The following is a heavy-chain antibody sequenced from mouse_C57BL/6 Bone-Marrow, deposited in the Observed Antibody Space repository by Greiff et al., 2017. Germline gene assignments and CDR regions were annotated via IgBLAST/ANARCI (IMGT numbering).Heavy chain of an antibody. J-gene: IGHJ2*01. CDR3: ASGVVALDY. V-gene: IGHV1-19*01. Sequence: EVQLQQSGPVLVKPGASVKMSCKASGYTFTDYYMNWVKQSHGKSLEWIGVINPYNGGTSYNQKFKGKATLTVDKSSSTAYMELNSLTSEDAAVYYSASGVVALDYWGQGTTLTVSS. CDR1: GYTFTDYY. CDR2: INPYNGGT. D-gene: IGHD1-1*01.